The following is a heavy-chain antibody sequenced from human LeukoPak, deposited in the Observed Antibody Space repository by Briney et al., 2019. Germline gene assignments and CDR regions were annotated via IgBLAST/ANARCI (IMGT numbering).Heavy chain of an antibody. CDR3: ARGSVSDYGDYWFDP. CDR2: IYDSGST. Sequence: SETLSLTCTVSGGSIRSSYYYWGWIRQPPGKGLEWIGSIYDSGSTYYNPSLKSRVTISVDTSKNQFSLKLSSVTAADTAVYYCARGSVSDYGDYWFDPWGQGTLVTVSS. V-gene: IGHV4-39*07. D-gene: IGHD4-17*01. J-gene: IGHJ5*02. CDR1: GGSIRSSYYY.